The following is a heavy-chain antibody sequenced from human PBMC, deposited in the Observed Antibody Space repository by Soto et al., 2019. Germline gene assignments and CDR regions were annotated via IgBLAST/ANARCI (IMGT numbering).Heavy chain of an antibody. V-gene: IGHV1-69*01. J-gene: IGHJ4*02. CDR2: IIPIFGTA. CDR1: GGTFSSYA. D-gene: IGHD3-9*01. CDR3: PSSNYDDMTKSDD. Sequence: QVQLVQSGAEVKKPGSSVKVSCKASGGTFSSYAISWVRQAPGQGLEWMGGIIPIFGTANYAQNLKVNVTITANESTERAYLELNSLRSEDTALDYCPSSNYDDMTKSDDWGQGTLVTVSS.